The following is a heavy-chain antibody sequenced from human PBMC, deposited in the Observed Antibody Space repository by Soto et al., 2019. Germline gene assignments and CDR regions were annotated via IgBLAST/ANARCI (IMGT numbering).Heavy chain of an antibody. D-gene: IGHD3-3*01. CDR1: GGTFSSYA. CDR2: IIPIFGTA. CDR3: AREGYYDFRWFDP. Sequence: ASVKVSCKASGGTFSSYAISWVRQAPGQGLEWMGGIIPIFGTANYAQKFQGRVTITADESTSTAYMELSSLRSEDTAVYYCAREGYYDFRWFDPWGQGTLVTVSS. V-gene: IGHV1-69*13. J-gene: IGHJ5*02.